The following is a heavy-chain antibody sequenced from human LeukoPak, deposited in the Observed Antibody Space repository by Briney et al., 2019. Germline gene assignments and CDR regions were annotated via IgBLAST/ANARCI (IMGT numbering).Heavy chain of an antibody. Sequence: SVKVSCKASGGTFSSYAISWVRQAPGQGLEWMGRIIPILGIANYARKFQGRVTITADKSTSTAYMELSSLRSEDTAVYYCARGRTMDPTGYDAFDIWGQGTMVTVSS. J-gene: IGHJ3*02. CDR1: GGTFSSYA. D-gene: IGHD3-10*01. V-gene: IGHV1-69*04. CDR2: IIPILGIA. CDR3: ARGRTMDPTGYDAFDI.